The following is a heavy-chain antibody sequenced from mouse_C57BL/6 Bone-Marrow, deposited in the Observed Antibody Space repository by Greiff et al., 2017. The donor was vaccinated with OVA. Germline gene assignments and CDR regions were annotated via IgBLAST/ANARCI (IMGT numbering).Heavy chain of an antibody. CDR2: IYPGSGNT. J-gene: IGHJ2*01. V-gene: IGHV1-66*01. CDR3: ARYQRGDY. CDR1: GYSFTSYY. Sequence: VQLQQSGPELVKPGASVKLSCKASGYSFTSYYIHWVKQRPGQGLEWIGWIYPGSGNTKYNEKFKGKATLTADTSSSTAYMQLSSLTSEDAAVYYCARYQRGDYWGQGTTLTVSS.